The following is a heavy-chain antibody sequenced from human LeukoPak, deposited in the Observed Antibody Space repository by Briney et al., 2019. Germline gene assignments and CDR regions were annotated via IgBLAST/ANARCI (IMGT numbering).Heavy chain of an antibody. D-gene: IGHD6-13*01. CDR1: GGSFSGYY. V-gene: IGHV4-34*01. Sequence: SETLSLTCAVYGGSFSGYYWSWIRQPPGKGLEWIGEINHSGSTNYNPSLKSRVTISVDTSKNQFSLKLSSVTAADTAVYYCARVLSSSWYGENYFDYWGQGTLVTVSS. CDR2: INHSGST. J-gene: IGHJ4*02. CDR3: ARVLSSSWYGENYFDY.